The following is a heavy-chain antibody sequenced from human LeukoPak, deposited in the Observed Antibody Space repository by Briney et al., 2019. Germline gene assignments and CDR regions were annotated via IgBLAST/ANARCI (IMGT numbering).Heavy chain of an antibody. D-gene: IGHD5-24*01. CDR2: IYYSGST. J-gene: IGHJ4*02. Sequence: SETLSLTCAVYGGSFSGYYWSWIRQPPGKGLEWIGYIYYSGSTNYNPSLKSRVTISVDTSKNQFSLKLSSVTAADTAVYYCARVIEAFDYWGQGTLVTVSS. CDR3: ARVIEAFDY. V-gene: IGHV4-59*01. CDR1: GGSFSGYY.